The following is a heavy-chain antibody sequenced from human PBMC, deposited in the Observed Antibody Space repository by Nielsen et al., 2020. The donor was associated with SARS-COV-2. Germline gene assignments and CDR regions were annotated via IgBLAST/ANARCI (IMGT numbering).Heavy chain of an antibody. D-gene: IGHD6-13*01. J-gene: IGHJ4*02. CDR2: IKQDGTEK. V-gene: IGHV3-7*03. CDR1: GFTFSRSW. Sequence: GGSLRLSCAASGFTFSRSWMSWVRQAPGKGLEWVANIKQDGTEKYYVDSVKGRFTISRDNAKNSMYLQMNSLRVEDTAVYYCARVGGSSWYFDNWGQGTLVTVSS. CDR3: ARVGGSSWYFDN.